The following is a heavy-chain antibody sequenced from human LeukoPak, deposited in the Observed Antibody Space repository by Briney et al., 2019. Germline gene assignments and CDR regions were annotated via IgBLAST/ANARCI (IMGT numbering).Heavy chain of an antibody. CDR3: AREDPTPLAAAGFFDY. J-gene: IGHJ4*02. CDR1: GFTFSSYA. D-gene: IGHD6-13*01. V-gene: IGHV3-30-3*01. CDR2: ISYDGSNK. Sequence: PGGSLRLSCAASGFTFSSYAMPWVRQAPGKGLEWVAVISYDGSNKYYADSVKGRFTISRDNSKNTLYLQMNSLRAEDTAVYYCAREDPTPLAAAGFFDYWGQGTLVTVSS.